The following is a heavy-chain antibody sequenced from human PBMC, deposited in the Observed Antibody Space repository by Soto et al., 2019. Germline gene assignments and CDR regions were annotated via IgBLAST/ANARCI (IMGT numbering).Heavy chain of an antibody. CDR2: IRSKANSYAT. CDR3: AKGQHCSSTSCHFYYYGMDV. V-gene: IGHV3-73*02. CDR1: GFTFSGSA. J-gene: IGHJ6*02. Sequence: EVQLVESGGGLVQPGGSLKLSCAASGFTFSGSAMHWVRQASGKGLEWVGRIRSKANSYATAYAASVKGRFTISRDDSKNTAYLQMNSLKTEDTAVYYCAKGQHCSSTSCHFYYYGMDVWGQGTTVAVSS. D-gene: IGHD2-2*01.